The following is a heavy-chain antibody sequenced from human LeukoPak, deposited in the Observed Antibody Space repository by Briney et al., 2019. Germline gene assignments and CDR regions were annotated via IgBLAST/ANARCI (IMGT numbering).Heavy chain of an antibody. CDR1: GFTFSYYA. Sequence: GRSLRLSCSASGFTFSYYAMHWVRQAAGKGLEFVSGISSNGGSTYYADSLKGRFTVSRDNSNNTLYLQMSSLRAEDTAIYYCAKGPTYDSLPYYFDYWGQGTLVTVSS. CDR3: AKGPTYDSLPYYFDY. J-gene: IGHJ4*02. CDR2: ISSNGGST. D-gene: IGHD3-22*01. V-gene: IGHV3-64D*09.